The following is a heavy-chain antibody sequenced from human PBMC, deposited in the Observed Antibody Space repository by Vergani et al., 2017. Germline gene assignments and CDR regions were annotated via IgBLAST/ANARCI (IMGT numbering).Heavy chain of an antibody. Sequence: QVHLVQSGAEVKKPGASVKVSCKVSGYTLTELSMHWVRQAPGKGLEWMGGFDPEDGETIYAQKFQGRVTMTEDTSTDTAYMELSSLRSEDTAVYYCATANVYLVAVAGTVNAFDIWGQGTTVTVSS. CDR1: GYTLTELS. CDR2: FDPEDGET. CDR3: ATANVYLVAVAGTVNAFDI. J-gene: IGHJ3*02. V-gene: IGHV1-24*01. D-gene: IGHD6-19*01.